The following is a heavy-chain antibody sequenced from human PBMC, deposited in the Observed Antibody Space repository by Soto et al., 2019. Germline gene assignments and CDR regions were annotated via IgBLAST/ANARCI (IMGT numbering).Heavy chain of an antibody. CDR3: ARDRSSSSWSYYYYYGMDV. D-gene: IGHD6-13*01. V-gene: IGHV1-3*01. J-gene: IGHJ6*02. Sequence: ASVKVSCKASGYTFTSYAMHWVRQAPGQRLEWMGWINAGNGNTKYSQKFQGRVTITRDTSASTAYMELSSLRAEDTAVYYCARDRSSSSWSYYYYYGMDVWGQGTTVTVSS. CDR2: INAGNGNT. CDR1: GYTFTSYA.